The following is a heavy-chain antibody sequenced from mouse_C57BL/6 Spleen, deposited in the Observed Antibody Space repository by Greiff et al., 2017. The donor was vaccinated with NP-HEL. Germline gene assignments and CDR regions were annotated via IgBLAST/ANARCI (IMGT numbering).Heavy chain of an antibody. CDR3: ARDFTGPAWFAY. CDR2: IHPNSGST. J-gene: IGHJ3*01. CDR1: GYTFTSYW. Sequence: QVQLKQPGAELVKPGASVKLSCKASGYTFTSYWMHWVKQRPGQGLEWIGMIHPNSGSTNYNEKFKSKATLTVDKSSSTAYMQLSSLTSEDSAVYYCARDFTGPAWFAYWGQGTLVTVSA. V-gene: IGHV1-64*01.